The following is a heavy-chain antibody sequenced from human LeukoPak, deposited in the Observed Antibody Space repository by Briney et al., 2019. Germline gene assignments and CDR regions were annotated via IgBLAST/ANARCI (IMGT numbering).Heavy chain of an antibody. V-gene: IGHV3-21*01. Sequence: TGGSLRLSCAASGFTIGTYNMNWVRQAPGKGLEWLSYIDSSSTYIHYAASVKGRFTISRDNAKNSLYLQMNSLRAEDTAVYYCAREVGYNYGYLDVWGQGTTVTVSS. J-gene: IGHJ6*02. CDR2: IDSSSTYI. CDR3: AREVGYNYGYLDV. CDR1: GFTIGTYN. D-gene: IGHD5-18*01.